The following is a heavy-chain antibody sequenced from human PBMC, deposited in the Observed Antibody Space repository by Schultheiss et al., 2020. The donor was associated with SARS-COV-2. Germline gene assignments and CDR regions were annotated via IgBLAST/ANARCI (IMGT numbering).Heavy chain of an antibody. CDR1: GFTFSSYG. V-gene: IGHV3-30*18. CDR2: ISYDGSNK. J-gene: IGHJ4*02. CDR3: ANLASKLLS. D-gene: IGHD5/OR15-5a*01. Sequence: GGSLRLSCAASGFTFSSYGMHWVRQAPGKGLEWVAVISYDGSNKYYADSVKGRFTISRDNSKNTLYLQMNSLRAEDTAVYYCANLASKLLSWGLGTLVTVSS.